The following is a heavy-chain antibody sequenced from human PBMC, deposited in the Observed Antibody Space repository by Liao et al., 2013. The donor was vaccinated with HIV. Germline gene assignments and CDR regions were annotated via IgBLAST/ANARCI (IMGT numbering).Heavy chain of an antibody. CDR3: ARGRGWLYAFDI. V-gene: IGHV4-59*08. J-gene: IGHJ3*02. Sequence: QVQLQQSGPGLVKPSETLSLTCTVSGDSLIGYYWSWIRQPAGKGPEWIGYIYYSGSTYYNPSLKSRVTMSLDTSENQFSLKLNSVTAADTAVFYCARGRGWLYAFDIWGQGTTVTVSS. CDR2: IYYSGST. CDR1: GDSLIGYY. D-gene: IGHD5-24*01.